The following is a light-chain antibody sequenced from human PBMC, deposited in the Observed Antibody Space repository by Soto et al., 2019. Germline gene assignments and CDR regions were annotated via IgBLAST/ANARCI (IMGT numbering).Light chain of an antibody. J-gene: IGKJ5*01. V-gene: IGKV3-11*01. CDR1: QGVSRK. Sequence: DIVMTQSPATLSVAPGERVTFSCRASQGVSRKLAWYQHKPGQAPRLLISGASTGVTGIPDRFSGSGSGTDFTLTISSLEPEDFAVYYCQQRSNWPPTFGQGTRLEIK. CDR3: QQRSNWPPT. CDR2: GAS.